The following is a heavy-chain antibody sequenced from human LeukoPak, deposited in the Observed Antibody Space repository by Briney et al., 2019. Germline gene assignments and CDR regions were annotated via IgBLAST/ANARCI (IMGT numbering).Heavy chain of an antibody. J-gene: IGHJ3*02. CDR1: GFTFSDYY. D-gene: IGHD5-24*01. V-gene: IGHV3-11*04. Sequence: GGSLRFSGAASGFTFSDYYMSWIRQAPGKGLEWVSYISSSGSIIYYADSVKGRFTISRDNAKNALYLQVTRLRAKDTAVYYCARSSDGKNFYDVFDIWGQGTMVTVSS. CDR2: ISSSGSII. CDR3: ARSSDGKNFYDVFDI.